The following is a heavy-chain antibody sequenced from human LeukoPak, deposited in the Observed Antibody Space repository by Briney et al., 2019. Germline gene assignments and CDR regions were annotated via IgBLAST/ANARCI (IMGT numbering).Heavy chain of an antibody. V-gene: IGHV1-2*02. CDR3: ARGHSTLDY. Sequence: GASVKVSCKATGCAFTGYYMHWVRQAPGQGLEWMGWINPNTGGTNFAQKFQGRVTMTRDTSISTAYMELSRLRSDDTAVYYCARGHSTLDYWGQGTLVTVSS. CDR1: GCAFTGYY. J-gene: IGHJ4*02. D-gene: IGHD6-13*01. CDR2: INPNTGGT.